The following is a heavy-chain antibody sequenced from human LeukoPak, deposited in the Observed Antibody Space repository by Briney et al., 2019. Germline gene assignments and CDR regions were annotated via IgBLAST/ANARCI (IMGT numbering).Heavy chain of an antibody. V-gene: IGHV1-8*01. J-gene: IGHJ4*02. CDR2: MNPNTGDT. CDR1: GYTFTGYD. D-gene: IGHD1-26*01. Sequence: VASLRVSCKASGYTFTGYDINWVRQATGQGLEWMGWMNPNTGDTGYSHKFQGRVTMTRDTSIDTAYMELSGLTSEDTAVYYCTRGSLSGSSRDYWGQGTLVTVSS. CDR3: TRGSLSGSSRDY.